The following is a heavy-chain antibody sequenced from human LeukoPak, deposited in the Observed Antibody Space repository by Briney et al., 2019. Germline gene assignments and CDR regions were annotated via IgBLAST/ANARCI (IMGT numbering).Heavy chain of an antibody. CDR3: ARRASYYDFWSGYEEAFDI. V-gene: IGHV4-61*02. CDR1: GGSISSGSYY. CDR2: IYTSGST. J-gene: IGHJ3*02. Sequence: SQTLSLTCTVSGGSISSGSYYWSWIRQPAGKGLEWIGRIYTSGSTNYNPSLKSRVTISVDTSKNQFSLKLSSVTAADTAVYYCARRASYYDFWSGYEEAFDIWGQGTMVTVSS. D-gene: IGHD3-3*01.